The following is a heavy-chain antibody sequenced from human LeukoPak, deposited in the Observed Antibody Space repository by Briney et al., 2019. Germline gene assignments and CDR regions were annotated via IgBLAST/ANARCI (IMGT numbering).Heavy chain of an antibody. V-gene: IGHV3-53*01. CDR3: ARYYVLPDY. J-gene: IGHJ4*02. CDR2: MYSGGST. Sequence: GGSLRLSCAASGFSLRSNYMSWVRQAPGKGLEWVSVMYSGGSTSYADSVKGRFTISRDNSKNTLYLQMNSLRAEDTAVYYCARYYVLPDYWGQGTLVTVSS. D-gene: IGHD3-16*01. CDR1: GFSLRSNY.